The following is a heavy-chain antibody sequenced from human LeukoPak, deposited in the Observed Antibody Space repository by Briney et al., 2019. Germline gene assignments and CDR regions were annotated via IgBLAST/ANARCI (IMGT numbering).Heavy chain of an antibody. CDR3: VRDRPHNWFDP. CDR1: GYTFTGYY. Sequence: RASVKVSCKASGYTFTGYYIHWVRQAPGQGLGWMGLIKPNSGDTKYAQKFQGRVTMTRDTSITTAYMELSSLRSDDTALYYCVRDRPHNWFDPWGQGTLVTVSS. V-gene: IGHV1-2*02. J-gene: IGHJ5*02. CDR2: IKPNSGDT.